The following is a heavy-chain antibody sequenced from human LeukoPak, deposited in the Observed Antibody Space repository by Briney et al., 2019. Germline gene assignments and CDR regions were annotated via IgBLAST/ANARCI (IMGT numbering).Heavy chain of an antibody. Sequence: ASVKVSCKASGYTFTSYYMHWVRQAPGQGLEWMGIMNPSGCSTSYAQKFQGRVTMTSDMSTSTVYMELSSLRSEDTAVYYCARGRGYYYDSSAHRGWYFDYWGQGTLVTVSS. CDR3: ARGRGYYYDSSAHRGWYFDY. D-gene: IGHD3-22*01. CDR2: MNPSGCST. J-gene: IGHJ4*02. CDR1: GYTFTSYY. V-gene: IGHV1-46*01.